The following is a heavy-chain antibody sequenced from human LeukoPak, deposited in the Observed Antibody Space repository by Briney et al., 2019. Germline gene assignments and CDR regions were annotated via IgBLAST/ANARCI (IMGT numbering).Heavy chain of an antibody. D-gene: IGHD5-24*01. Sequence: GRSLRLSCAASGFTFSSYAMHWVRQAPGKGLEWVAVISYDGSNKYYADSVKGRFTISRDNSKNTLYLQMNSLRAEDTAVYYCARDGYNGYIDYWGQGTPVTVSS. CDR1: GFTFSSYA. CDR3: ARDGYNGYIDY. J-gene: IGHJ4*02. CDR2: ISYDGSNK. V-gene: IGHV3-30-3*01.